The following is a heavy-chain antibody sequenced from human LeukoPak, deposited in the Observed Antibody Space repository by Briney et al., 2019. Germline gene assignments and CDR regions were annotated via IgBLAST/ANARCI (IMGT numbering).Heavy chain of an antibody. CDR1: GFTFSSYA. Sequence: GGSLRLSCAASGFTFSSYAMHWVRQAPGKGLEWVALISYDGSNKYYADSVKGRFTISRDNAKNSLYLQMNSLRAEDTAVYYCARDKDDYGSGNHWFDPWGQGTLVTVSS. V-gene: IGHV3-30-3*01. CDR2: ISYDGSNK. J-gene: IGHJ5*02. CDR3: ARDKDDYGSGNHWFDP. D-gene: IGHD3-10*01.